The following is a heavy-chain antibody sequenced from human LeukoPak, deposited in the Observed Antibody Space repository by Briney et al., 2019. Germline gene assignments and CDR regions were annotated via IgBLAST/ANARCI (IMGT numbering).Heavy chain of an antibody. V-gene: IGHV3-49*03. D-gene: IGHD6-13*01. J-gene: IGHJ4*02. CDR1: GFTFGDYA. CDR3: TRGPRIAAAGPSSGPDFDY. Sequence: PGGSLRLSCTASGFTFGDYAMSWFRQAPGKGLEWVGFIRSKAYGGTTEYAASVKGRFTISRDDSKSNAYLQMNSLKTEDTAVYYCTRGPRIAAAGPSSGPDFDYWGQGTLVTVSS. CDR2: IRSKAYGGTT.